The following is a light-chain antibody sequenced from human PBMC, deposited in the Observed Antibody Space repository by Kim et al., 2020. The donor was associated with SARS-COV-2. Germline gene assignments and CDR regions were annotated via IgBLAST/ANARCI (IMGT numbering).Light chain of an antibody. CDR2: AAS. CDR1: QSISSY. V-gene: IGKV1-39*01. J-gene: IGKJ4*01. CDR3: QQSYSTPPT. Sequence: DIQMTQSPSSLSASVGDRVTIICRASQSISSYLNWYQQKPGKAPKLLIYAASSLQSGVPSRFSGSGSGTDFTLTISSLQPEDFATYYCQQSYSTPPTFGGGTKVDIK.